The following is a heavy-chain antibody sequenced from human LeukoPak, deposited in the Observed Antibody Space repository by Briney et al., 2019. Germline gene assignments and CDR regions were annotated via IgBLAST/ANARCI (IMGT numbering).Heavy chain of an antibody. D-gene: IGHD3-10*01. CDR1: GFTFSNYG. V-gene: IGHV3-30*18. Sequence: GGSLRLSCGASGFTFSNYGMHWVRQAPGKGLEWVAVISSDGSNKYYADSVKGRFTISRDNSKNTLFLQMNSLRAEDTAVYYCAKDGLWFGDLTYFDYWGQGTLVTASS. CDR3: AKDGLWFGDLTYFDY. CDR2: ISSDGSNK. J-gene: IGHJ4*02.